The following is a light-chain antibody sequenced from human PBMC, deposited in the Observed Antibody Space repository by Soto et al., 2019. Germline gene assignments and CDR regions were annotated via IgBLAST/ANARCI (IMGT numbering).Light chain of an antibody. CDR3: SSYASSTAYV. CDR2: EVS. CDR1: ISDVCGYNY. V-gene: IGLV2-14*01. J-gene: IGLJ1*01. Sequence: QSALTQPASVSGSPGQSITISCTGTISDVCGYNYVSWYQLHPGKAPKLIVYEVSYRPSGVSSRFSGSKSANTASLTISGLQAEDEADYYCSSYASSTAYVLGTGTKVTVL.